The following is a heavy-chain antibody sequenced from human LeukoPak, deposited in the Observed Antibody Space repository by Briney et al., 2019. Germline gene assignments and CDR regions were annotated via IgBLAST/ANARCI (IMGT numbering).Heavy chain of an antibody. CDR2: INHSGST. CDR3: ARGDYRDSTAFDI. D-gene: IGHD2/OR15-2a*01. V-gene: IGHV4-38-2*02. J-gene: IGHJ3*02. Sequence: SETLSLTCTVSGYSISSGYYWGWIRQPPGKGLEWIGEINHSGSTNYNPSLKSRVTISVDTSKNQFSLKLSSVTAADTAVYYCARGDYRDSTAFDIWGQGTMVTVSS. CDR1: GYSISSGYY.